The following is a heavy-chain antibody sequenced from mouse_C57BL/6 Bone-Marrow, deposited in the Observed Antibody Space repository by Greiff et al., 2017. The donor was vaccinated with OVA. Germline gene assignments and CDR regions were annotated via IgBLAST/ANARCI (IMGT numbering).Heavy chain of an antibody. J-gene: IGHJ3*01. Sequence: QVQLQQPGAELVKPGASVKLSCKASGYTFTSYWMQWVKQRPGQGLEWIGEIDPSDSYTNYNQKFKGKATLTVDTSSSTAYMQLSSLTSEDSAVYYCARSGTGFFAYWGQGTLVTVSA. D-gene: IGHD4-1*01. CDR3: ARSGTGFFAY. CDR1: GYTFTSYW. CDR2: IDPSDSYT. V-gene: IGHV1-50*01.